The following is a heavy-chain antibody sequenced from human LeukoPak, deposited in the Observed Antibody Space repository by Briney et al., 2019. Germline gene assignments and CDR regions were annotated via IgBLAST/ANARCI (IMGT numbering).Heavy chain of an antibody. D-gene: IGHD4-11*01. J-gene: IGHJ6*02. CDR3: ARYTVTTYYYYYYGMDV. Sequence: SVKVSCKASGGTFSSYAISWVRQAPGQGLEWMGGITPIFGTANYAQKFQGRVTITADESTSTAYMELSSLRSEDTAVYYCARYTVTTYYYYYYGMDVWGQGTTVTVSS. CDR1: GGTFSSYA. CDR2: ITPIFGTA. V-gene: IGHV1-69*13.